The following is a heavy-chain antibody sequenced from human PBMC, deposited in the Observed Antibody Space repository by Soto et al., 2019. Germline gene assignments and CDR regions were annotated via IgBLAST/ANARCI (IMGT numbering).Heavy chain of an antibody. CDR1: GYTFTGYY. J-gene: IGHJ3*02. CDR3: ARSYYDSSGFSNDAFDI. CDR2: INPNSGDT. Sequence: QVQLVQSGAEVKKPGASVKVSCKASGYTFTGYYMHWVRQAPGQGLEWMGWINPNSGDTNYAQKFQGWVTMTRDTTNNTAYMELSRLRSDGTAVYYCARSYYDSSGFSNDAFDIWGQGTMVTVSS. D-gene: IGHD3-22*01. V-gene: IGHV1-2*04.